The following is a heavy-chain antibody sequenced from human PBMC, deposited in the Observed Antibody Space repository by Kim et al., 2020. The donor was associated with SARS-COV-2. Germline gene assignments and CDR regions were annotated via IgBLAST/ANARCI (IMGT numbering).Heavy chain of an antibody. CDR3: ARHDYGNNWFDP. J-gene: IGHJ5*02. CDR1: GGSISSSSYY. CDR2: IYYRGST. D-gene: IGHD4-17*01. Sequence: SETLSLTCTVSGGSISSSSYYWGWIRQPPGKGLEWIGSIYYRGSTDYNPSLKSRVTISVDTYKDQFSLKLSSVTAADTAVYYCARHDYGNNWFDPWGEGTLVTVSS. V-gene: IGHV4-39*01.